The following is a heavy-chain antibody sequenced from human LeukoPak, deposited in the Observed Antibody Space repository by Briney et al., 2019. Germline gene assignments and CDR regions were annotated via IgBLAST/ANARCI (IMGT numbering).Heavy chain of an antibody. CDR3: ARGGIFGVVITPYYFDY. Sequence: SETLSLTCTVSGVSISSFYCNWIRQPAGKGLEWIGRIYTSGSTIYNPSLKSRVTMSVDTSKNQFSLKLSSVTAAETAVYYCARGGIFGVVITPYYFDYWGQGTLVTVSS. D-gene: IGHD3-3*01. CDR1: GVSISSFY. CDR2: IYTSGST. V-gene: IGHV4-4*07. J-gene: IGHJ4*02.